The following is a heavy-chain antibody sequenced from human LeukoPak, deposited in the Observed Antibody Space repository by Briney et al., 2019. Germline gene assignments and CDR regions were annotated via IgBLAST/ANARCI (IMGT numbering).Heavy chain of an antibody. Sequence: SGTLSLTCAVSGGSISSSNWWSWVRQPPGKGLEWIGSIYYSGSTNYDPSLKSRATVSVDTSKNQFSLKLSSVTAADTAVYYCARELPLMHRAFDYWGQGTLVTVSS. D-gene: IGHD2-8*01. CDR3: ARELPLMHRAFDY. CDR2: IYYSGST. CDR1: GGSISSSNW. J-gene: IGHJ4*02. V-gene: IGHV4-4*02.